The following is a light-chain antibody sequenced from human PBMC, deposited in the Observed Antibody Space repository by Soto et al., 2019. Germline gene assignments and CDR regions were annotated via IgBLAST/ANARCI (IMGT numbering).Light chain of an antibody. J-gene: IGLJ1*01. CDR2: ERT. CDR3: CSFTSSNTHV. V-gene: IGLV2-14*02. CDR1: SSDFGTYNL. Sequence: SALAQPASMSGSPGQSITISCTGTSSDFGTYNLVSWYQHHPGKVPKLIIYERTKRPSGIPDRFSGSKSGNTASMTMSGLEAEDEADYYCCSFTSSNTHVFGAGTKVTVL.